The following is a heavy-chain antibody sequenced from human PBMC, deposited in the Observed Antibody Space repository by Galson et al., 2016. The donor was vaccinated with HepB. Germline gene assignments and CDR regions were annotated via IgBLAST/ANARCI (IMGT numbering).Heavy chain of an antibody. J-gene: IGHJ4*02. V-gene: IGHV4-39*02. CDR1: GGSINGLTLH. CDR2: VYYSGST. CDR3: AILHYDTSGHQFDH. Sequence: SETLSLTCTVSGGSINGLTLHWGWVRQPPGKGLEWIGSVYYSGSTYYNPSLRSRLTVSVDTSKNNFSLKLRSVTAADTAVYFCAILHYDTSGHQFDHWGQGAPVIVSS. D-gene: IGHD3-22*01.